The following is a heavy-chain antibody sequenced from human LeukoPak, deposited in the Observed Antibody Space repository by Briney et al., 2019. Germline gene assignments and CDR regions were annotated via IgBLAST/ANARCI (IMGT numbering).Heavy chain of an antibody. CDR2: IYHSGST. CDR1: GYSMSSGDY. J-gene: IGHJ5*02. CDR3: AINTTEVVTAKWFDP. Sequence: KPSETLSLTRAVSGYSMSSGDYWGWIRQPPGKGLEWIGSIYHSGSTHYNPSLKSRVTISVDTSKNQFSLKLSSATAADTAVYYCAINTTEVVTAKWFDPWGQGTLVTVSS. D-gene: IGHD2-21*02. V-gene: IGHV4-38-2*01.